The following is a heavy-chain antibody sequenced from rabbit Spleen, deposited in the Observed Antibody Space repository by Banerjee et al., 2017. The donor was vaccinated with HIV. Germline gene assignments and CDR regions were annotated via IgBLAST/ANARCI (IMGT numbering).Heavy chain of an antibody. Sequence: QEQLVESGGGLVQPEGSLTLTCTASGFDFPTYYMLWVRQAPGKGLEWIGCIGAGSGGTWYASWVNGRFTISKTSSTTVTLQMTSLTVADTATYFCARGGANYNYALDLWGPGTLVTVS. CDR2: IGAGSGGT. J-gene: IGHJ4*01. D-gene: IGHD1-1*01. CDR1: GFDFPTYYM. V-gene: IGHV1S45*01. CDR3: ARGGANYNYALDL.